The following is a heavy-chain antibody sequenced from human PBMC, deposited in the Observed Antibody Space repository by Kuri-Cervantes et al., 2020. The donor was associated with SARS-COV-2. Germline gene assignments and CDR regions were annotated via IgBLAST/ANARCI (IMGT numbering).Heavy chain of an antibody. D-gene: IGHD3-10*01. Sequence: SLKISCAASGFTFDDYAMHWVRQAPGKGLEWVSGISWNSGSIGYADSVKGRFTISRDNAKNSLYLQMNSLRAEDTALYYCARRVVWFGDWGQGTLVTVSS. J-gene: IGHJ4*02. CDR2: ISWNSGSI. CDR1: GFTFDDYA. CDR3: ARRVVWFGD. V-gene: IGHV3-9*01.